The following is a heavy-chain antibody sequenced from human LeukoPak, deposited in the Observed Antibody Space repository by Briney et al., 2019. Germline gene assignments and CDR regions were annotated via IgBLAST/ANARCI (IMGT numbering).Heavy chain of an antibody. CDR3: ARAITMVRGLIYYGMDV. V-gene: IGHV3-7*01. J-gene: IGHJ6*02. CDR1: GFTFRSYW. D-gene: IGHD3-10*01. Sequence: GGSLRLSCAASGFTFRSYWMSWVRQAPGKGLEWVAIINQDGSEKYYVDSVKGRFTISRDNAKNSLYLQMNSLRAEDTAVYYYARAITMVRGLIYYGMDVWGQGTTVTVSS. CDR2: INQDGSEK.